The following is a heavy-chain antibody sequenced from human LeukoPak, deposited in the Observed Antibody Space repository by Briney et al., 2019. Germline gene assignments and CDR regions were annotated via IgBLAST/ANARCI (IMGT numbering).Heavy chain of an antibody. Sequence: PGGSLRLSCVASGLTFSSYWMNWVRQAPRKGLEWVANIKQDGSEKYYVGSVKGRFTISRDNAKSSLYLQMNSLRAEDTAVYYCARKDFWSGYFDYWGQGTLVTVSS. CDR2: IKQDGSEK. CDR1: GLTFSSYW. D-gene: IGHD3-3*01. V-gene: IGHV3-7*01. CDR3: ARKDFWSGYFDY. J-gene: IGHJ4*02.